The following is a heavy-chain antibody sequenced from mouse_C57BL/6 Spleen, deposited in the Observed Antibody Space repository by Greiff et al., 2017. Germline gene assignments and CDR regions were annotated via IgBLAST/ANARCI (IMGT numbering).Heavy chain of an antibody. CDR3: ARDDGYYSFAY. Sequence: QVQLQQPGAELVRPGSSVTLSCKASGYTFTSSWMHWVKQRPIQGLEWIGNIDPSDSETHYNQKFKDKATLTVDKSSSTAYMQLSSLTSEDSAVYYCARDDGYYSFAYWGQGTLVTVSA. J-gene: IGHJ3*01. CDR2: IDPSDSET. CDR1: GYTFTSSW. V-gene: IGHV1-52*01. D-gene: IGHD2-3*01.